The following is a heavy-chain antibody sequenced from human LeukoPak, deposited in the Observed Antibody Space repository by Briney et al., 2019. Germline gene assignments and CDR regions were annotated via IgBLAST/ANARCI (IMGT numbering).Heavy chain of an antibody. Sequence: GESLRLSCAASGFTFNIYGMNWVRQAPGKGLEWVSSISSSSSYIYYADSVKGRFTISRDNAKNSLYLQMNSLRAEDTAVYYCARDRVHGGNSNWGQGTLVTVSS. CDR2: ISSSSSYI. D-gene: IGHD4-23*01. CDR3: ARDRVHGGNSN. V-gene: IGHV3-21*01. CDR1: GFTFNIYG. J-gene: IGHJ4*02.